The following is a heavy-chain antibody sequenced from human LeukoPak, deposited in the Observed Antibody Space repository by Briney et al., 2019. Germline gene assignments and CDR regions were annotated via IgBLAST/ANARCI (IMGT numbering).Heavy chain of an antibody. V-gene: IGHV1-24*01. D-gene: IGHD3-22*01. CDR1: GYTLTELS. J-gene: IGHJ4*02. CDR2: FYPEDGET. CDR3: ATGYDSSGYLFDY. Sequence: ASVKVSCKVSGYTLTELSMHWVRQAPGKGLEWMGGFYPEDGETIYAQKFQGRVTMTEDTSTDTAYMELSSLRSEDTAVYYCATGYDSSGYLFDYWGQGTLVTVSS.